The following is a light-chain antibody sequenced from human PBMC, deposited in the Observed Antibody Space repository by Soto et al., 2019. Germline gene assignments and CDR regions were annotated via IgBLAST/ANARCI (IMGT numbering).Light chain of an antibody. J-gene: IGLJ3*02. V-gene: IGLV2-23*02. CDR3: CSSVGSPNRV. Sequence: QSALTQPASVSGSPGQSITISCTGTSSDVGSCNCVSWYQQHPGKAPTLMIYEVNKRPSGVSNRFSGSKSGNTASLTISGLQAEDEADYYCCSSVGSPNRVFGAGTKLTVL. CDR1: SSDVGSCNC. CDR2: EVN.